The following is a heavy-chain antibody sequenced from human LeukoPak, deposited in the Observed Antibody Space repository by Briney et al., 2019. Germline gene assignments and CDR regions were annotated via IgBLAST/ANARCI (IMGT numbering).Heavy chain of an antibody. J-gene: IGHJ6*03. Sequence: GGSLRLSCAASRFTFSNYAMSWVRPAPGEGLEGVAYIRHDESKTFYADSVKGRFTISRDNSKNTLYLQMHSLRAEDTALYYCAKPVIPSAYQGTYYMDVWGKGTTVTVSS. CDR3: AKPVIPSAYQGTYYMDV. D-gene: IGHD3-16*01. V-gene: IGHV3-30*02. CDR2: IRHDESKT. CDR1: RFTFSNYA.